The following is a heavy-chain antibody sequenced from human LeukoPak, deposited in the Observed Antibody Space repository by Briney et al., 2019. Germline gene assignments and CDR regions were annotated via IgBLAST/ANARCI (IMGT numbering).Heavy chain of an antibody. CDR2: ISSSSSYI. CDR3: ARVQVPEWLTFSYYYMDV. Sequence: PGGSLRLSCAASGFTFSSYSMNWVRQAPGKGLEWVSSISSSSSYIYYADSVKGRFTISRDNAKNSLYLQMNSLRAEDTAVYYCARVQVPEWLTFSYYYMDVWGKGTTVTVSS. V-gene: IGHV3-21*01. D-gene: IGHD3-3*01. CDR1: GFTFSSYS. J-gene: IGHJ6*03.